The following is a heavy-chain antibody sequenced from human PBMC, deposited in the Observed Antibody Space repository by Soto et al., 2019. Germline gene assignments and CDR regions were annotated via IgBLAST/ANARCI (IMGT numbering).Heavy chain of an antibody. CDR1: GGSISSYY. CDR3: ARQWGYYGCEA. V-gene: IGHV4-59*08. J-gene: IGHJ1*01. D-gene: IGHD3-10*01. Sequence: PSKTLSLTCTVSGGSISSYYWSWIRQPPGKGLEWIGYIYYSGSTNYNPSLKSRVTISVDTSKNQFSLKLSSVTAADTAVDYCARQWGYYGCEARGQGTLVIVSS. CDR2: IYYSGST.